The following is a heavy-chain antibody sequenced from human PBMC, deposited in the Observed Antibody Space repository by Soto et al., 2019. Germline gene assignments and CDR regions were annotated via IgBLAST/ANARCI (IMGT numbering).Heavy chain of an antibody. V-gene: IGHV4-4*02. CDR1: GGTVASSHW. J-gene: IGHJ5*02. D-gene: IGHD2-21*02. Sequence: SETLSLTCGVSGGTVASSHWWSWVRQSPGRGLEWIVNVYHTGDTNFNPSLQSRVTFSLDKSNNQFSLRLTSVTAADTAVYFCAREIVTAGGNNYFDPWGPGTLVTVSS. CDR3: AREIVTAGGNNYFDP. CDR2: VYHTGDT.